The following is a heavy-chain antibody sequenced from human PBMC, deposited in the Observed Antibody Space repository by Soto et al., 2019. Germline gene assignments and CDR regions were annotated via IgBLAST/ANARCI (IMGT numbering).Heavy chain of an antibody. V-gene: IGHV3-7*01. CDR1: GFTLSQYW. J-gene: IGHJ5*02. CDR2: INEDASEK. CDR3: ARRHDP. Sequence: GGSLRLSCAASGFTLSQYWMSWVRQAPGKGLEWVANINEDASEKYYADSVRGRFTISRDNAENSVYLQMNSLIVDDTAVYYCARRHDPWGQGTLVTVSS.